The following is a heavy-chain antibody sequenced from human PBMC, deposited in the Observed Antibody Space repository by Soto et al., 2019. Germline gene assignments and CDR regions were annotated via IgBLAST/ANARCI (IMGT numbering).Heavy chain of an antibody. Sequence: PGGSLRLSCAASGFSFSTYNMNWVRQAPGKGLEWVSSIDASSTHIYYADSVKGRFTISRDNGKSSLYLQMDSLRAEDTALYYCVRQQYDFLVDPWGQGTLVTVYS. V-gene: IGHV3-21*01. CDR2: IDASSTHI. J-gene: IGHJ5*02. D-gene: IGHD3-16*01. CDR3: VRQQYDFLVDP. CDR1: GFSFSTYN.